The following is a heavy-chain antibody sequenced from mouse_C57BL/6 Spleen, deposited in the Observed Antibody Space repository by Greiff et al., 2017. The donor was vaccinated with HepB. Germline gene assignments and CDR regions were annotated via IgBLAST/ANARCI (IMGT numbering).Heavy chain of an antibody. Sequence: VHVKQSGAELVRPGASVTLSCKASGYTFTDYEMHWVKQTPVHGLEWIGAIDPETGGTAYNQKFKGKAILTADKSSSTAYMELRSLTSEDSAVYYCTRIYWGQGTTLTVSS. J-gene: IGHJ2*01. CDR3: TRIY. CDR1: GYTFTDYE. CDR2: IDPETGGT. V-gene: IGHV1-15*01.